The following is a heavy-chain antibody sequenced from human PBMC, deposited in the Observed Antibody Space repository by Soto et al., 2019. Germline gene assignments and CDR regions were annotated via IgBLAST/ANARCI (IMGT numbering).Heavy chain of an antibody. D-gene: IGHD5-18*01. CDR2: IFPSGST. J-gene: IGHJ4*02. CDR3: ASEGTAMKLHY. Sequence: QVKLQESGPGLVKPSETLSLTCTVSGVSISNYYWTWIRQPAGKGLEWIGRIFPSGSTNYNPSLRGRVTMSVDTSMNLFSLKLSSVTAADTALYYWASEGTAMKLHYWGQGALVTVSS. CDR1: GVSISNYY. V-gene: IGHV4-4*07.